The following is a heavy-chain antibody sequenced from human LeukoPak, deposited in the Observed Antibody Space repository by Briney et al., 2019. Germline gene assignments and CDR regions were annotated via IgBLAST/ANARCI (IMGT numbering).Heavy chain of an antibody. Sequence: ASVKVSCKASGYTFTGYYMHWVRQAPGQGLEWMGWINPNSGGTNYARKFQGRVTMTRDTSISTAYMELSRLRSDDTAVYYCARVGVEMASHGWFDPWGQGTLVTVSS. D-gene: IGHD5-24*01. V-gene: IGHV1-2*02. J-gene: IGHJ5*02. CDR3: ARVGVEMASHGWFDP. CDR1: GYTFTGYY. CDR2: INPNSGGT.